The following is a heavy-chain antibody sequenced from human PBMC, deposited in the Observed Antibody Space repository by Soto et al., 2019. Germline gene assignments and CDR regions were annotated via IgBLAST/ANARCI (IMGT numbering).Heavy chain of an antibody. CDR1: GFTFSSYG. J-gene: IGHJ4*02. V-gene: IGHV3-33*01. CDR2: IWFDGSNK. CDR3: ATTGTY. Sequence: QVQLVESGGGVVQPGRSLRLSCAASGFTFSSYGMHWVRQAPGKGLEWVAVIWFDGSNKFYADSVKGRFTISRDNSKNTVYLQMNSLRDEDSAAYYCATTGTYWGQGTLVTVSS.